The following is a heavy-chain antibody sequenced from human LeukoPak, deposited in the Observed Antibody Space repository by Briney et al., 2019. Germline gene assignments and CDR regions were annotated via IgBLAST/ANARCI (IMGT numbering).Heavy chain of an antibody. V-gene: IGHV1-18*01. Sequence: VASVKVSCKASGYTFTSYGISWVRQAPGQGLEVMGWISAYNGNSYYAQNLQGRVTMTTDISTSTAYMELRSLRSDDTAVYYCAREAQQLVTIYFDYWGQGTLVTVSS. CDR3: AREAQQLVTIYFDY. CDR1: GYTFTSYG. CDR2: ISAYNGNS. J-gene: IGHJ4*02. D-gene: IGHD1-1*01.